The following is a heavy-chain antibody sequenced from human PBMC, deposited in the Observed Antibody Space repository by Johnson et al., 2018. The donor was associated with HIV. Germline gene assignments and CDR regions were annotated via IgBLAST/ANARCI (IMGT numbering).Heavy chain of an antibody. CDR3: ARVSLAYSYGYDAFDI. J-gene: IGHJ3*02. D-gene: IGHD5-18*01. Sequence: VQLVESGGGLVQPGGSLRLSCGGSGLIFRTYWMSWVRQAPGNGLEWVANIKEDGSEKYYVDSVKCRFTISRDNGKNSLSLQMNSLRPEDTAVYYCARVSLAYSYGYDAFDIWGQGTMVTVSS. CDR1: GLIFRTYW. CDR2: IKEDGSEK. V-gene: IGHV3-7*01.